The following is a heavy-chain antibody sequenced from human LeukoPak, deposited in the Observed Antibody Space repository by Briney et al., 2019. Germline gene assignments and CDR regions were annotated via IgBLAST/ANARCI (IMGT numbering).Heavy chain of an antibody. V-gene: IGHV4-31*03. CDR1: GCSISSGGYY. Sequence: SQTLSLTCTVSGCSISSGGYYWSWIRQHPGKGLEWIGYIYYSGSTYYNPSLKSRVTISVDTSKNQFSLKLSSVTAADTAVYYCARADSGSYLFHYWGQGTLVTVSS. D-gene: IGHD1-26*01. CDR3: ARADSGSYLFHY. J-gene: IGHJ4*02. CDR2: IYYSGST.